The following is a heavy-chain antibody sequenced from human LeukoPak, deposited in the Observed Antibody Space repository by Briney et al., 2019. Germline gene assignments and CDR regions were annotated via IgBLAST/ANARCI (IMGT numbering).Heavy chain of an antibody. CDR2: MNPNSGNT. CDR3: AKSITMIPRNEGAGDY. J-gene: IGHJ4*02. D-gene: IGHD3-22*01. CDR1: GYTFTSYD. V-gene: IGHV1-8*01. Sequence: ASVKVSCKASGYTFTSYDINWVRQATGQGLEWMGWMNPNSGNTGYAQKFQGRVTMTRNTSISTAYMELSSLRSDDTAVYYCAKSITMIPRNEGAGDYWGQGTLVTVSS.